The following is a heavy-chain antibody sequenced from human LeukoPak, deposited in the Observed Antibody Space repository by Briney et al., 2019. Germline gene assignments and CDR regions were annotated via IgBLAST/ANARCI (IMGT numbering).Heavy chain of an antibody. J-gene: IGHJ4*02. CDR3: AKGGSSGWFDYFDY. D-gene: IGHD6-19*01. CDR2: ISSDGSNK. CDR1: GFTFSSYG. V-gene: IGHV3-30*18. Sequence: GWSLRLSCAAFGFTFSSYGIHWVRQAPGKGLEWVAVISSDGSNKYYADSVKGRFTISRDDSKNTLYLQMNSLRAEDTAVYYCAKGGSSGWFDYFDYWGQGTLVTVSS.